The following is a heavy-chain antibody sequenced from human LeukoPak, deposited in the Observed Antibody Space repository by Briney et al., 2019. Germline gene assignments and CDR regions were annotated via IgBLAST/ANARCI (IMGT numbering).Heavy chain of an antibody. CDR2: ISYDGSNK. V-gene: IGHV3-30*04. Sequence: PGGSLRLSCAASGFTFSSYAMHWVRQAPGKGLEWVAVISYDGSNKYYADSVKGRFTISRDNSKNTLYLQVNSLRAEDTAVYYCAREVYSSGWYQSLDYWGQGTLVTVSS. CDR3: AREVYSSGWYQSLDY. CDR1: GFTFSSYA. J-gene: IGHJ4*02. D-gene: IGHD6-19*01.